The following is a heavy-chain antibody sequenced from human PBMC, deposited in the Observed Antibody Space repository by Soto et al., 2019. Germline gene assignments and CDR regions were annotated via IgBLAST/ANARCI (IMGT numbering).Heavy chain of an antibody. J-gene: IGHJ6*02. Sequence: QVQLVQSGAEVKKPGSSVKVSCKASGGTFSSYTISWVRQAPGQGLEWIGRIIPILGIAYYAQKFQGRVTITADKSTSTAFMELSSLRSEDTAVYYCARSDGDHYYYYGMDVWGQGTTVTVSS. D-gene: IGHD4-17*01. CDR3: ARSDGDHYYYYGMDV. V-gene: IGHV1-69*02. CDR1: GGTFSSYT. CDR2: IIPILGIA.